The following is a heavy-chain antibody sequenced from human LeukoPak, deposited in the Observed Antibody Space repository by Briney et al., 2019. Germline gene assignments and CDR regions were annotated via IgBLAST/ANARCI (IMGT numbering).Heavy chain of an antibody. Sequence: LSLTCTVSGGSISSDDYYWSWIRQAPGKGLEWVAVLWYDESNKFYADSVKGRFTISRDTSKNTLYLQMNSLRAEDTAVYYCARIFTSGYSTDYWGQGTLVTVSS. J-gene: IGHJ4*02. CDR2: LWYDESNK. D-gene: IGHD3-3*01. CDR1: GGSISSDDYY. CDR3: ARIFTSGYSTDY. V-gene: IGHV3-33*08.